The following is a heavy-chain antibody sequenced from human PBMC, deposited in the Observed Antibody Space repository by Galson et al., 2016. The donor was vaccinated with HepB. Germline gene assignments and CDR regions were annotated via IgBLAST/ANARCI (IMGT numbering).Heavy chain of an antibody. Sequence: SLRLSCAASGFPFSAYYMSWIRQAPGKGLEWVSYISGVGDTQFYADSVKGRFTISRDNAKNSLYLQKNSLRVEDTAVYYCATPMTYYNMGVWGQGTTVTVSS. V-gene: IGHV3-11*01. J-gene: IGHJ6*02. CDR2: ISGVGDTQ. CDR1: GFPFSAYY. CDR3: ATPMTYYNMGV.